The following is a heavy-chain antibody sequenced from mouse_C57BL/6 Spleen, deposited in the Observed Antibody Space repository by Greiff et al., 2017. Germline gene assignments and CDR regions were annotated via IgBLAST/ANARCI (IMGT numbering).Heavy chain of an antibody. V-gene: IGHV1-64*01. Sequence: QVQLQQPGAELVRPGSSVKLSCKASGYTFTSYWMHWVKQRPIQGLEWIGMIHPNSGSTNYNEKFKSKATLTVDKSSSTAYMQLSSLTSEDSAVYYCARGAAYYFDYWGQGTTLTVSS. CDR1: GYTFTSYW. CDR2: IHPNSGST. J-gene: IGHJ2*01. CDR3: ARGAAYYFDY.